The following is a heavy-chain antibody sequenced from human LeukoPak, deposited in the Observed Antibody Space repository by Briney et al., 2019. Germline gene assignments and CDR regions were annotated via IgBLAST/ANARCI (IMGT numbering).Heavy chain of an antibody. CDR3: ATAEKYYYDSSGYSD. D-gene: IGHD3-22*01. J-gene: IGHJ4*02. V-gene: IGHV3-53*01. CDR2: IYSGGST. Sequence: SGGSLRLSCAASGFTVSSNYMSWVRQAPGKGLEWVSVIYSGGSTYYADSVKGRFTISRDNSKNTLYLQMNSLRAEDTAVYYCATAEKYYYDSSGYSDWGQGTLVTVSS. CDR1: GFTVSSNY.